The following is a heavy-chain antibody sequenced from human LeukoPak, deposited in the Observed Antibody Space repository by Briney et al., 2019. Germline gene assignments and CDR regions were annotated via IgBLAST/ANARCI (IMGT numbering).Heavy chain of an antibody. J-gene: IGHJ6*02. Sequence: PGGSLRLSCAASGFTFSNYWMHWIRQVPGKGLVWVSHIKYDGSATNYADSVKGRFTISRDNSKNSLYLQMNSLRTEDTALYYCAKDMTDNWNYDYYYYYGMDVWGQGTTVTVSS. D-gene: IGHD1-7*01. CDR1: GFTFSNYW. CDR2: IKYDGSAT. CDR3: AKDMTDNWNYDYYYYYGMDV. V-gene: IGHV3-74*01.